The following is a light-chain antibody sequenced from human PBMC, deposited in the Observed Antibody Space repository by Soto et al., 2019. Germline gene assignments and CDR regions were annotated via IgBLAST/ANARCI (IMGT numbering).Light chain of an antibody. CDR2: EFT. CDR1: SSDVGYYDY. CDR3: SSYAGSNNFV. V-gene: IGLV2-8*01. Sequence: QSAMTQPPSASGFPGQSVTISCTGTSSDVGYYDYVSWYQQHPGKAPKLVIYEFTKRPSGVPDRVSASKSGNTASLTVSGLRAEDEADYYCSSYAGSNNFVFGSGTTLTVL. J-gene: IGLJ1*01.